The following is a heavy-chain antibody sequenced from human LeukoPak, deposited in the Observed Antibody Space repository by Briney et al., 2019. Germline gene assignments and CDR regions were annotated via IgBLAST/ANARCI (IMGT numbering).Heavy chain of an antibody. V-gene: IGHV4-61*01. CDR2: IYYSGST. D-gene: IGHD3-10*01. CDR3: ARVVRGVLPDY. Sequence: SETLSLTCTVSGGPVSSGSYYWSWIRQPPGKGLEWIGYIYYSGSTNYNPSLKSRVTISVDTSKNQFSLKLSSVTAADTAVYYCARVVRGVLPDYWGQGTLVTVSS. CDR1: GGPVSSGSYY. J-gene: IGHJ4*02.